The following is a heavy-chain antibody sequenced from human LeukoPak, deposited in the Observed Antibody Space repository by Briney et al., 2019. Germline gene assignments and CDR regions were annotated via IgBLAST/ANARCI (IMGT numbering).Heavy chain of an antibody. V-gene: IGHV6-1*01. D-gene: IGHD3-10*01. Sequence: SGPGLFKPSQTLSLTCAISGDRVSSNSAAGNWIRQSPSRGLEWVRMTYYRAKWYNDYAVSVKSRITIHPDTSKNQFSLQLNSVTPEDTAVYYCARGRPRLTYYYGSGSYLDYWGQGTLVTVSS. J-gene: IGHJ4*02. CDR3: ARGRPRLTYYYGSGSYLDY. CDR1: GDRVSSNSAA. CDR2: TYYRAKWYN.